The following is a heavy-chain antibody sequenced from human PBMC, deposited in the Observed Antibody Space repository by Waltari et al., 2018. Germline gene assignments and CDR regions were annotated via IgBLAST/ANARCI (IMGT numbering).Heavy chain of an antibody. J-gene: IGHJ6*02. CDR1: GYDCIAYA. V-gene: IGHV1-3*01. Sequence: QVQLVQSGAAVKKPGASVKVSCEASGYDCIAYAIHWVRQVPGQRPQWMGWINAANGDTKYSQGFQGRVTFSSDTSASTGYMELSSLRSEDSAVYYCAIYYNHGMDVWGQGTRVTVS. CDR2: INAANGDT. CDR3: AIYYNHGMDV.